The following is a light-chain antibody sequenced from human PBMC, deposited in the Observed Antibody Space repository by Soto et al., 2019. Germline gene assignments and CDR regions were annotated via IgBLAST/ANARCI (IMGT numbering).Light chain of an antibody. CDR3: QQSYSTPRIT. CDR2: AAS. CDR1: KSISSY. V-gene: IGKV1-39*01. J-gene: IGKJ5*01. Sequence: DIQMTQSPSSLSASVGDRVTITCRASKSISSYLNWYQQKPGKAPKLLIYAASSLQSGVPSRFSGSGSGTDFTLTISSLQPEDFATYYCQQSYSTPRITFGHGTRLEIK.